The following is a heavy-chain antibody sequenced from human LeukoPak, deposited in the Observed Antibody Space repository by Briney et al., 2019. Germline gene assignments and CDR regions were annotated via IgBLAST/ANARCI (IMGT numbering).Heavy chain of an antibody. V-gene: IGHV4-39*07. D-gene: IGHD4-17*01. CDR2: INHSGST. J-gene: IGHJ4*02. CDR1: GGSISSSSYY. CDR3: ARGPVTTGSFDY. Sequence: ASETLSLTCTVSGGSISSSSYYWGWIRQPPGKGLEWIGEINHSGSTNYNPSLKSRVTISVDTSKNQFSLKLSSVTAADTAVYYCARGPVTTGSFDYWGQGTLVTVSS.